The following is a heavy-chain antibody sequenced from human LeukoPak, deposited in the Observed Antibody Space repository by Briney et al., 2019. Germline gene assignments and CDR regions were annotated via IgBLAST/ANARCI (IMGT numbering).Heavy chain of an antibody. J-gene: IGHJ4*02. CDR3: ARGTTVVTRIDY. D-gene: IGHD4-23*01. Sequence: GGSLRLSCAASGFTFSNYNMNWVRQAPGKGLEWVSYISSSGTTIYYADSVKGRFTISRDNAKNSLYLQMNSLRAEDTAVYYCARGTTVVTRIDYWGQGTLVTVSS. CDR2: ISSSGTTI. CDR1: GFTFSNYN. V-gene: IGHV3-48*04.